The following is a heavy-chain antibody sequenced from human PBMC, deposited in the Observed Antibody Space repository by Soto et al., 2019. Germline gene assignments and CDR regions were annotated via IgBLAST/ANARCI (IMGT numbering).Heavy chain of an antibody. J-gene: IGHJ4*02. Sequence: SETLSLTCTVSGGSINRDYWIWIRQPPGKGLEWIGYIYYSGSTNYNPSLKSRVTISVDTSKNQFSLKLSSVTAADTAVYYCARADYYDSSGYPAFDYWGQGTLVTVSS. CDR1: GGSINRDY. CDR2: IYYSGST. CDR3: ARADYYDSSGYPAFDY. V-gene: IGHV4-59*01. D-gene: IGHD3-22*01.